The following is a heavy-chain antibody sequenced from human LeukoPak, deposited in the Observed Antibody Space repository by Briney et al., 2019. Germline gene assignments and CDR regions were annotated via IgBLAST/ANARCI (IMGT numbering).Heavy chain of an antibody. D-gene: IGHD1-26*01. CDR3: ARGSRYSGSYPFDY. CDR1: GGSISSYY. Sequence: SETLSLTCTVSGGSISSYYWSWIRQPAGKGLEWIGRIYTSGSTNYNPSLKSRVTISVDTSKNQFSLKLSSVTAADTAVYYCARGSRYSGSYPFDYWGQGTLVTVSS. CDR2: IYTSGST. V-gene: IGHV4-4*07. J-gene: IGHJ4*02.